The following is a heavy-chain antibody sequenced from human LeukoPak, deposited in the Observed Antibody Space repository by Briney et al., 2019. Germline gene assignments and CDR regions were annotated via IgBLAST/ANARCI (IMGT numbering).Heavy chain of an antibody. CDR1: GYTFTSYG. CDR2: ISAYNGNT. D-gene: IGHD3-9*01. J-gene: IGHJ6*03. Sequence: GASAKVSCKASGYTFTSYGISWVRQAPGQGLEWMGWISAYNGNTNYAQKLQGRVTMTTDTSTSTAYMELRSLRSDDTAVYYCARERKIAPLRYFAQANYMDVWGKGTTVTVSS. CDR3: ARERKIAPLRYFAQANYMDV. V-gene: IGHV1-18*01.